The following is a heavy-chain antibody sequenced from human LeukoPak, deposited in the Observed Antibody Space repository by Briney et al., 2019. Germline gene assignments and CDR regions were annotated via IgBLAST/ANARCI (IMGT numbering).Heavy chain of an antibody. CDR1: GYTFTGYY. D-gene: IGHD6-19*01. CDR2: INPNSGGT. CDR3: ARALGGEAVAGAQFDAFDI. V-gene: IGHV1-2*02. Sequence: ASVTVSFKASGYTFTGYYMHWVRQAPGQGLEWMGWINPNSGGTNYAQKFQGRVTMTRDTSISTAYMELSRLRSDDTAVYYCARALGGEAVAGAQFDAFDIWGQGTMVTVSS. J-gene: IGHJ3*02.